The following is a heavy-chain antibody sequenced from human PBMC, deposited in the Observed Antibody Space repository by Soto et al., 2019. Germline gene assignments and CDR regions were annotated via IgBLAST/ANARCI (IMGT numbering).Heavy chain of an antibody. D-gene: IGHD3-16*01. CDR1: GYTCTDHY. J-gene: IGHJ5*02. CDR3: AREALGGGSYGLFDP. Sequence: QVQLVKSGAEVKKPGASVKVSCKASGYTCTDHYMHWVRQAPGQGLEWMGIINTSGGTASYAQKWHGRDTMARDTATSTDYMELTSLRADDTAVYYCAREALGGGSYGLFDPWGKGTLVTVSS. CDR2: INTSGGTA. V-gene: IGHV1-46*04.